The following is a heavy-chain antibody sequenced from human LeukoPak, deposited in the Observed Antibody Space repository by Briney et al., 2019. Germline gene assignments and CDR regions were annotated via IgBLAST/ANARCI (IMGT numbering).Heavy chain of an antibody. CDR1: GGSISSGSYY. Sequence: PSETLSLTCTVSGGSISSGSYYWSWIPQPAGKGLEWIGRIYTSGSTNYNPSLKSRVTISVDTSKNQFSLKLTSVTATDTAVYYCARERIAAAGLNWFDPWGQGTLVTVSS. CDR3: ARERIAAAGLNWFDP. D-gene: IGHD6-13*01. CDR2: IYTSGST. J-gene: IGHJ5*02. V-gene: IGHV4-61*02.